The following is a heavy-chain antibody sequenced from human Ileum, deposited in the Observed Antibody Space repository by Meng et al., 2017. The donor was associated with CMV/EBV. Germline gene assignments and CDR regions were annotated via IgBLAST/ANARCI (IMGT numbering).Heavy chain of an antibody. CDR1: GFTFSSFA. Sequence: GSLRLSCAASGFTFSSFAMSWVRQAPGRGLEWVSIISGGGTYYADSVKGRFTISRDNSKNTLYLQMNSLRAEDTALYYCVKGLTVFEYWGQGTLVTSPQ. CDR2: ISGGGT. D-gene: IGHD2-8*02. CDR3: VKGLTVFEY. V-gene: IGHV3-23*03. J-gene: IGHJ4*02.